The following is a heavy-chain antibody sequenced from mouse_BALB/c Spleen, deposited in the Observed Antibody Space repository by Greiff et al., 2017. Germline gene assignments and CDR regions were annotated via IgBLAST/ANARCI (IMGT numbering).Heavy chain of an antibody. V-gene: IGHV2-2*02. D-gene: IGHD1-2*01. CDR3: TRPPYIQYYGYCAMDY. CDR2: IWSGGST. J-gene: IGHJ4*01. Sequence: VQLQQSGPGLVQPSQSLSITCTVSGFSLTSYGVHWVRQSPGKGLEWLGVIWSGGSTDYNAAFISRLSISKDNSNSQVFFKMNSLQANDTAIYYCTRPPYIQYYGYCAMDYWGQGTSVTVSA. CDR1: GFSLTSYG.